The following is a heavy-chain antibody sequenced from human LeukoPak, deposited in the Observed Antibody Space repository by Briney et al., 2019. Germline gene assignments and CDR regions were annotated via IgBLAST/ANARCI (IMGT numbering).Heavy chain of an antibody. CDR2: IYYSGST. D-gene: IGHD4-17*01. CDR1: GGSISSYY. CDR3: ARGPSYGDYALFN. J-gene: IGHJ4*02. V-gene: IGHV4-59*01. Sequence: SETLSLTCTVSGGSISSYYWSWIRQPPGKRLERIGYIYYSGSTNYNPSLKSRVTISVDTSKNQFSLKLSSVTAADTAVYYCARGPSYGDYALFNWGQGTLVTVSS.